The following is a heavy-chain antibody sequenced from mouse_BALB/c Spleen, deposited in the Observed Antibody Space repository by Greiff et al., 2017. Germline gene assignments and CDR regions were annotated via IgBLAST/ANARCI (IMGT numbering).Heavy chain of an antibody. Sequence: DVMLVESGGGLVQPGGSLKLSCAASGFTFSSYGMSWVRQTPDKRLELVATINSNGGSTYYPDSVKGRFTISRDNAKNTLYLQMSSLKSEDTAMYYCARARGTTATGGFDYWGQGTTLTVSS. CDR1: GFTFSSYG. CDR3: ARARGTTATGGFDY. CDR2: INSNGGST. V-gene: IGHV5-6-3*01. J-gene: IGHJ2*01. D-gene: IGHD1-2*01.